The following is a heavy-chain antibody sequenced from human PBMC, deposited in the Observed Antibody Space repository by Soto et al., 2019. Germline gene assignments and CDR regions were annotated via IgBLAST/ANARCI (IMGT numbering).Heavy chain of an antibody. CDR1: GYTFTSYG. CDR3: ARYRGYSYGSMGYYYYGMDV. V-gene: IGHV1-18*01. J-gene: IGHJ6*02. Sequence: ASVKVSCKASGYTFTSYGISWVRQAPGQGLEWMGWISAYNGNTNYAQKLQGRVTMTTDTSTSTAYMELRSLRSDDTAVYYCARYRGYSYGSMGYYYYGMDVWGQGTTVTVSS. CDR2: ISAYNGNT. D-gene: IGHD5-18*01.